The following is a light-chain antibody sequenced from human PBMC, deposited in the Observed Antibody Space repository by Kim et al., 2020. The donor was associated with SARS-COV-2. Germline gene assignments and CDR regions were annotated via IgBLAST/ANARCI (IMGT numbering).Light chain of an antibody. Sequence: VKLTCTLSSGHSSYAIAWHQQQPEKGPRYLMKLNSDGSHSKGDGIPDRFSGSSSGAERYLTIYSLQSEDEADYYCQTWGTGIHVVFGGGTQLTVL. CDR2: LNSDGSH. J-gene: IGLJ2*01. CDR3: QTWGTGIHVV. CDR1: SGHSSYA. V-gene: IGLV4-69*01.